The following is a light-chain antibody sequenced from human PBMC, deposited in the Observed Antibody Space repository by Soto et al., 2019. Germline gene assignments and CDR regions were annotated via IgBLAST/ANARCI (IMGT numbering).Light chain of an antibody. CDR3: QQSYSTTWT. CDR2: AAS. Sequence: DIQMTQSPSSLSESAGDRVTITCRASQGISTYLNWYQQKPGKAPKLLIYAASSLQSGVPSRFSGSGSETDFTLTISNLQPEDFATYSCQQSYSTTWTFGQGTKVDIK. V-gene: IGKV1-39*01. J-gene: IGKJ1*01. CDR1: QGISTY.